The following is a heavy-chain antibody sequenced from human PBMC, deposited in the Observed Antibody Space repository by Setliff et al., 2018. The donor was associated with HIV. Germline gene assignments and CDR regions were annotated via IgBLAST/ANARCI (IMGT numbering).Heavy chain of an antibody. CDR2: INPNSGAT. CDR1: VYTFSGYY. J-gene: IGHJ4*02. Sequence: ASVKVSCKASVYTFSGYYLHWVRRAPGQGLEWMGWINPNSGATNYAQSFQGRVTMTRDTSISTAYMDLSSLTSDDTAVYYCALASIVSTARWNHWGQGTLVTVSS. D-gene: IGHD1-26*01. CDR3: ALASIVSTARWNH. V-gene: IGHV1-2*02.